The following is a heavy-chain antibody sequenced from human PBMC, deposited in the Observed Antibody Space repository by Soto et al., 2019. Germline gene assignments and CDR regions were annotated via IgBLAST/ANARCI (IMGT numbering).Heavy chain of an antibody. Sequence: PWVALRLSCSASGFSFRSCPMHWVRQAPGKGLEYVSGITASSDSTHYADSVNGRFTISRDNSKNTLYLQMSSLRADDTAVYYCVRWGGLDETVTNYYFWGQGTLVIASS. D-gene: IGHD4-17*01. V-gene: IGHV3-64D*06. J-gene: IGHJ4*02. CDR2: ITASSDST. CDR1: GFSFRSCP. CDR3: VRWGGLDETVTNYYF.